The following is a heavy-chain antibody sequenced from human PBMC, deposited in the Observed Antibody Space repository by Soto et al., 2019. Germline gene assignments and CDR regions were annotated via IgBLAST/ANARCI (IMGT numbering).Heavy chain of an antibody. D-gene: IGHD3-16*01. CDR3: ARDGGRGSWFDP. Sequence: SVKVSCKASGGTFSRYAINWVLQAPGQGLEWMGGIIPIFGTPNYAQKFQGRITITADKSTSTAYMELNSLTYDDTAAYYCARDGGRGSWFDPWGQGTLVTVSS. CDR1: GGTFSRYA. V-gene: IGHV1-69*06. CDR2: IIPIFGTP. J-gene: IGHJ5*02.